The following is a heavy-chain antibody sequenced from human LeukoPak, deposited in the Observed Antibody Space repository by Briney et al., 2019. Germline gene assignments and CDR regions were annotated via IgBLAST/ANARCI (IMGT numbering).Heavy chain of an antibody. J-gene: IGHJ6*03. Sequence: GGSLRLSCAAPGFTFSDYYMSWIRQAPGKGLEWVSYISSSGSTIYYADSVKGRFTISRDNAKNSLYLQMNSLRAEDTAVYYCARALTYCSSTSCCLGRYYYYYMDVWGKGTTVTVSS. CDR2: ISSSGSTI. CDR1: GFTFSDYY. CDR3: ARALTYCSSTSCCLGRYYYYYMDV. V-gene: IGHV3-11*01. D-gene: IGHD2-2*01.